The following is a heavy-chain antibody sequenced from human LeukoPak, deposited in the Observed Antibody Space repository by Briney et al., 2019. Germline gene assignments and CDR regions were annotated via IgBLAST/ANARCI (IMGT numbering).Heavy chain of an antibody. CDR3: VRLQCTGNICQKPFDF. CDR1: DDSITMYY. Sequence: SETLSLTCTVSDDSITMYYWTWIRQPPGKGLECVASISHSGTTFYNSSLSSRLSISIDTSRNQFSLKLTSVTAADTAVYYCVRLQCTGNICQKPFDFWGPGTLVTVSS. J-gene: IGHJ4*02. CDR2: ISHSGTT. D-gene: IGHD2-8*02. V-gene: IGHV4-38-2*02.